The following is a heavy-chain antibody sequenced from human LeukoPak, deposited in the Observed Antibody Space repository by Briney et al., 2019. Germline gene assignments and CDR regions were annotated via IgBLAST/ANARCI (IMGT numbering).Heavy chain of an antibody. CDR3: ARADSRTSWQFDP. J-gene: IGHJ5*02. D-gene: IGHD6-13*01. CDR1: GGTFSSYA. V-gene: IGHV1-69*05. CDR2: IIPIFCTA. Sequence: ASVKVSCKASGGTFSSYAISWVRQAPGQGLEWMGGIIPIFCTANYAQKFQGRVTITTDESTSTAYMELSSLRSEDTAVYYCARADSRTSWQFDPWGQGTLVTVSS.